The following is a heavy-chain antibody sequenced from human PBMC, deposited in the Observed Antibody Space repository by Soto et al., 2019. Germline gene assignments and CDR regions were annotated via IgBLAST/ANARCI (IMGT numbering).Heavy chain of an antibody. CDR3: AREPPSPSYCSSTSCYGDYFDY. CDR1: GFTFSSYG. D-gene: IGHD2-2*01. CDR2: IWYDGSNK. J-gene: IGHJ4*02. Sequence: QVQLVESGGGVVQPGRSLRLSCAASGFTFSSYGMHWVRQAPGKGLEWVAVIWYDGSNKYYADSVKGRFTISRDNSKNTPYQQKNSLRAEDTAVYYCAREPPSPSYCSSTSCYGDYFDYWGQGTLVTVSS. V-gene: IGHV3-33*01.